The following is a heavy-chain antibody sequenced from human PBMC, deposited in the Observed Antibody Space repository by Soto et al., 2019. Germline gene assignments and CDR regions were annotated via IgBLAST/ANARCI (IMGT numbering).Heavy chain of an antibody. D-gene: IGHD3-3*01. Sequence: QPGGSLRLSCAASGFIFRNYGMHWVRQAPGKGLEWLAAIWYDGVNKHYADSVKGRFSTSRDNSKNTVYLQMNSLRAEDTAVYYCAKSAPYYDFWSGYYRYPYYYGMDVWGQGTTVTVSS. CDR2: IWYDGVNK. CDR3: AKSAPYYDFWSGYYRYPYYYGMDV. V-gene: IGHV3-33*06. CDR1: GFIFRNYG. J-gene: IGHJ6*02.